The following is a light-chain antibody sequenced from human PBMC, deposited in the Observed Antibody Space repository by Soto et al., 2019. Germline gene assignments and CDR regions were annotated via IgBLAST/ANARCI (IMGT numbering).Light chain of an antibody. CDR2: DAS. Sequence: EIVMTQSPATLSASPGERATLSCGASQSVGSNLAWYQQIPGQAPRLLIYDASARATGIPAKFSGSGSGTEFTLTISSLQSEDFAVYYCQQYDSWPRTFGQGTKVEIK. CDR3: QQYDSWPRT. CDR1: QSVGSN. V-gene: IGKV3-15*01. J-gene: IGKJ1*01.